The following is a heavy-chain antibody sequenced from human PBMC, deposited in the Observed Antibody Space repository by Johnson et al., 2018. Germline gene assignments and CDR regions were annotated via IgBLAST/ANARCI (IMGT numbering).Heavy chain of an antibody. CDR3: AGEGGGGYPYYYYYYYMDG. CDR2: IYYSGST. Sequence: QVQLQESGPGLVKXSETLSLTCTVSGGSISSYYWSWIRPPPGKGLEWIGYIYYSGSTNYNPSLKSRVTIPVATSKNQFSLKLSSVTAADPAVYYRAGEGGGGYPYYYYYYYMDGWGKGTTVTVSS. J-gene: IGHJ6*03. CDR1: GGSISSYY. D-gene: IGHD3-22*01. V-gene: IGHV4-59*01.